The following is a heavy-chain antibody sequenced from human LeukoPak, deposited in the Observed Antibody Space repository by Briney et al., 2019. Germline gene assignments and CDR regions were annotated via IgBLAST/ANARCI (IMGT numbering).Heavy chain of an antibody. CDR1: GGSISSSSHY. Sequence: SETLSLTCTVSGGSISSSSHYWGWIRQPPGKGLEWIGSVYYSGTTYYNPSLNSRVTISVDTSKNQFSLKLSSVTASDTAIYYCARVKAASRPFDYWGQGTLVTVSS. D-gene: IGHD6-13*01. J-gene: IGHJ4*02. CDR2: VYYSGTT. V-gene: IGHV4-39*01. CDR3: ARVKAASRPFDY.